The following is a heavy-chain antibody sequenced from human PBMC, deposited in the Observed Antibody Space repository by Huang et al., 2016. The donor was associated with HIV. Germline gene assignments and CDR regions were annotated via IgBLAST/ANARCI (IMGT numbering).Heavy chain of an antibody. D-gene: IGHD4-4*01. V-gene: IGHV3-30-3*01. CDR3: ARAPEFGNYEFDQ. CDR2: ISYDGTRK. Sequence: QVQLVESGGGVVQPGRSLRRSCVASGFSFSNYAVHWVRQAPGKCVEWVAVISYDGTRKYDADSVKGRFTVSRDNSKNTAYVQMNNPRGGDTAVYYCARAPEFGNYEFDQWGLGTLVTVSS. CDR1: GFSFSNYA. J-gene: IGHJ4*02.